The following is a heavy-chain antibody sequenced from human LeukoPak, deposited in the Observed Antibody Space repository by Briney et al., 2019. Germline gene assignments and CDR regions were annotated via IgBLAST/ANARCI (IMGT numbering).Heavy chain of an antibody. CDR3: ARVIPSHRLGYFGY. CDR1: GGSISSYY. J-gene: IGHJ4*02. Sequence: SETLSLTCTVSGGSISSYYWSWIRQPPGKGLEWIGYIYYSGSTNYNPSLKSRVTISVDTSKNQFSLKLSSVTAADTAVYYCARVIPSHRLGYFGYWGQGTLVTVSS. V-gene: IGHV4-59*01. CDR2: IYYSGST. D-gene: IGHD3-16*02.